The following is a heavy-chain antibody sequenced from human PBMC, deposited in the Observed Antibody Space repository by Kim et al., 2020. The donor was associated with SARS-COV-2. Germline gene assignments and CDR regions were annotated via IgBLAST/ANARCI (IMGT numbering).Heavy chain of an antibody. J-gene: IGHJ4*02. CDR3: AREPDYGDYFDY. V-gene: IGHV4-59*01. CDR2: T. D-gene: IGHD4-17*01. Sequence: THYHPTLKRRDTISIDTSKSQFSLKLSSVTAADTAVYYCAREPDYGDYFDYWGQGTLVTVSS.